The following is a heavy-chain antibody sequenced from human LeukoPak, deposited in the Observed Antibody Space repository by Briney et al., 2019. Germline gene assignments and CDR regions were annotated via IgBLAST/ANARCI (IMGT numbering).Heavy chain of an antibody. CDR3: AKSLRSVAGYFDI. J-gene: IGHJ3*02. Sequence: GGSLRLSCAASGFTFSSYGMHWVRQAPGKGLEWVAVIWYDGSNKCYADSVKGRFTISRDNSKNTLYLQMNSLRAEDTAVYYCAKSLRSVAGYFDIWGQGTMVTVSS. CDR1: GFTFSSYG. D-gene: IGHD6-19*01. CDR2: IWYDGSNK. V-gene: IGHV3-30*02.